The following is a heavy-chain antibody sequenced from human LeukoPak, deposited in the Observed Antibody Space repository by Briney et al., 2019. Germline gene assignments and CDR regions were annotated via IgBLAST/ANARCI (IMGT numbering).Heavy chain of an antibody. CDR2: IGSSSTYI. J-gene: IGHJ3*02. D-gene: IGHD3-22*01. CDR3: ARRYYYDSSGYLAFDI. Sequence: RTGGSLRLSCAASGFTFNNYNMNWVRQAPGKGLEWVSSIGSSSTYIYYSDSLKGRFTISRDNAKNSLYLQMNSLRAEDTAVYYCARRYYYDSSGYLAFDIWGQGTMVTVSS. V-gene: IGHV3-21*01. CDR1: GFTFNNYN.